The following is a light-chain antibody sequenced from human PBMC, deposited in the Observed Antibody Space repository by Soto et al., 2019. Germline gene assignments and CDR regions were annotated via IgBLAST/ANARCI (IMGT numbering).Light chain of an antibody. CDR2: SDN. J-gene: IGLJ3*02. Sequence: QSVLTQPPSASGTPGQRVTISCSGSSSNIGINTVNWYQHLPGTAPKLLIYSDNQRPSGVPDRFSGSRFGTSASLAISGLQSEDEADYYCAAWDDSLSGRVFGGGTKLTVL. CDR1: SSNIGINT. CDR3: AAWDDSLSGRV. V-gene: IGLV1-44*01.